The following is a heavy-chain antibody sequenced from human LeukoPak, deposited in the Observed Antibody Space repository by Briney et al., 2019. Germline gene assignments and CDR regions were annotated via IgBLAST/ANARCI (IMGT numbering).Heavy chain of an antibody. CDR3: ARTVVEARFDP. D-gene: IGHD1-26*01. CDR1: GGSISSYY. J-gene: IGHJ5*02. Sequence: SETLSLTCTVSGGSISSYYWSWIRQPPGKGLEWIGYIYYSGSTNYNPSLKSRVTISVDTSKNQFSLKLSSVTAADTAVYYCARTVVEARFDPWGQGTLVTVSS. CDR2: IYYSGST. V-gene: IGHV4-59*01.